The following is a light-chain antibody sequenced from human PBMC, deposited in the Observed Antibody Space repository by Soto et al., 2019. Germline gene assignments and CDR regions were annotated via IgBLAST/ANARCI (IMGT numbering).Light chain of an antibody. CDR1: QPITAW. Sequence: DIQMTQSPSTLSASVGDRVTITCRASQPITAWLAWYHQKPGKAPNLLFYDASDLQSGVPSRFCGSGSGTEFTLTITGRQPDDFATYYCQQYNLYPYTFGQGNKLEIK. V-gene: IGKV1-5*01. CDR2: DAS. J-gene: IGKJ2*01. CDR3: QQYNLYPYT.